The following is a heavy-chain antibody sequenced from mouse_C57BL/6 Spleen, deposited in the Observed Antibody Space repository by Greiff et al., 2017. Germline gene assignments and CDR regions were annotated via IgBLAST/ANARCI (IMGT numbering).Heavy chain of an antibody. CDR1: GYTFTDYE. V-gene: IGHV1-15*01. CDR3: TRDNWSY. Sequence: QVHVKQSGAELVRPGASVTLSCKASGYTFTDYEMHWVKQTPVHGLEWIGAIDPETGGTAYNQKFKGKAILTADKSSSTAYMELRSLTSEDSAVYYCTRDNWSYWGQGTTLTVSS. D-gene: IGHD4-1*01. J-gene: IGHJ2*01. CDR2: IDPETGGT.